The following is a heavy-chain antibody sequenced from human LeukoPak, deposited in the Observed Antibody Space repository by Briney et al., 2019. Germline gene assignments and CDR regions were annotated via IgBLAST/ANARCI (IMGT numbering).Heavy chain of an antibody. CDR3: ARDGCSGTSCYFIDY. CDR2: INSDGSST. V-gene: IGHV3-74*01. CDR1: GFTFSSYW. D-gene: IGHD2-2*01. Sequence: PGGSLRLSCAASGFTFSSYWMHWVRQAPGNGAVGVSRINSDGSSTSYADSVKGRFTISRDNAKNTLYLQMNSLRAEDTAVYYCARDGCSGTSCYFIDYWGQGTLVTVSS. J-gene: IGHJ4*02.